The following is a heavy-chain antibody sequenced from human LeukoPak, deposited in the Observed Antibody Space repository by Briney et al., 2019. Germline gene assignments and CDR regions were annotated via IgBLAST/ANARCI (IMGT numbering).Heavy chain of an antibody. V-gene: IGHV4-34*01. D-gene: IGHD6-6*01. CDR3: ASSSSSSPEGVPTSTWDVNWFDP. Sequence: PPETMSLTCAIYGGTFSGYYWSWIRQPPGKGLEWIGEINHSGSTNYNPSLKSRVTISVDTSKNQFSLKLSSVTAADTAVYYCASSSSSSPEGVPTSTWDVNWFDPWGQGTLVTVSS. CDR2: INHSGST. J-gene: IGHJ5*02. CDR1: GGTFSGYY.